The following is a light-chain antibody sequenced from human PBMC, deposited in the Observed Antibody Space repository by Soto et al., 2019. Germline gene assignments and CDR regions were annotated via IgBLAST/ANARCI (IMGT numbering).Light chain of an antibody. CDR2: DTT. CDR3: LLSYNGPYV. V-gene: IGLV7-46*01. J-gene: IGLJ1*01. Sequence: QAFLRQGSSVTVSPGGTVTLTCGSSTGAVTSGHYPYWFQQKPGQAPRTLIYDTTNRHSWTPARFSGSLLGGKAALTLSGAQPEDEAEYYCLLSYNGPYVFGTGTKVTGL. CDR1: TGAVTSGHY.